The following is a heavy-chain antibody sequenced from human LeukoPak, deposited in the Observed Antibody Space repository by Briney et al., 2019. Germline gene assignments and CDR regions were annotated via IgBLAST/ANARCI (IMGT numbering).Heavy chain of an antibody. V-gene: IGHV4-61*02. J-gene: IGHJ4*02. CDR1: GGSISSGSYY. D-gene: IGHD5/OR15-5a*01. CDR3: ARVLRSTGWYFDY. CDR2: IYTSGST. Sequence: SETLSLTCTVSGGSISSGSYYWRWIRQPAGKGLEWIERIYTSGSTNYNPSLKSRVTISVDTSKNQFSLKLSSVTAADTAVYYCARVLRSTGWYFDYWGQGTLVTVSS.